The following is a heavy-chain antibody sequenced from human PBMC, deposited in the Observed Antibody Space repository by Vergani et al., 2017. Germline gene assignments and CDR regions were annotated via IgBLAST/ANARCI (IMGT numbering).Heavy chain of an antibody. CDR3: ARHQEGGWFDP. CDR2: IYYSGST. J-gene: IGHJ5*02. V-gene: IGHV4-61*10. D-gene: IGHD3-16*01. Sequence: QVQLQQWGAGLLQPSETLSLTCTVSGGSVSSGSYYWSWIRQPAGKGLEWIGYIYYSGSTYYNPSLKSRVTISVDTSKNQFSLKLSSVTAADTAVYYCARHQEGGWFDPWGQGTLVTVSS. CDR1: GGSVSSGSYY.